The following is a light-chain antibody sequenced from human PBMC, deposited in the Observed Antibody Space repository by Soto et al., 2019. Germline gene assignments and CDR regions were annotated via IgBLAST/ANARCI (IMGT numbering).Light chain of an antibody. CDR3: QHYNYWTYT. CDR1: QTIANT. V-gene: IGKV3-15*01. Sequence: EIVRPQSPATLSLSPGERATLSCRASQTIANTLAWYHRKRGQAPRLXIYDASTRETGVRARFSGSGSGTEFTLTISSLQSEDFAVYYCQHYNYWTYTFGQGTQVDIK. CDR2: DAS. J-gene: IGKJ2*01.